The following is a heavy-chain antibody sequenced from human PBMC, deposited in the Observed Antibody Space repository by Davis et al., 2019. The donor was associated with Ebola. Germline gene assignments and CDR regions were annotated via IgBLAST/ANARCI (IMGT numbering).Heavy chain of an antibody. J-gene: IGHJ4*02. Sequence: SLKISCAASGFSFDDYAMHWVRQAPGKGLEWVSGISWNSGSIGYADSVKGRFTISRDNAKNSLFLQMNSLRVEDTALYYCTKTISATPGDYWGQGTLVTVSS. V-gene: IGHV3-9*01. CDR3: TKTISATPGDY. CDR2: ISWNSGSI. CDR1: GFSFDDYA. D-gene: IGHD4/OR15-4a*01.